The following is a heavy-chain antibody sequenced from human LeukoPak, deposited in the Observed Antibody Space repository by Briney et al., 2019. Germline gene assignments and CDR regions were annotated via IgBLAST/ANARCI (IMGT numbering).Heavy chain of an antibody. CDR1: GGTFSSST. D-gene: IGHD3-22*01. CDR2: IIPIFGTT. Sequence: SVKVSCKASGGTFSSSTISWVRQAPGQGLEWMGGIIPIFGTTNYAQRFQGRVTITADESTSTAYMELSSLRSEDTAVYYCARSYDSSGYYYLFDYWGQGTLVTVSS. CDR3: ARSYDSSGYYYLFDY. J-gene: IGHJ4*02. V-gene: IGHV1-69*01.